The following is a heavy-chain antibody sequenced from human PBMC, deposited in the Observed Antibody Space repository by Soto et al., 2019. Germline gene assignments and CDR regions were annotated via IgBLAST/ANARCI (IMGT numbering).Heavy chain of an antibody. CDR2: ISGSSDNI. CDR3: VRDSARIVVVPRVDGDNWLDP. D-gene: IGHD2-2*01. Sequence: LRLYCAASGFIFSDYFMSWIRQAPGKGLEWVSFISGSSDNIKYADSVKGRFTISRDNAKNSLYLQMNSLRAEDTAVYYCVRDSARIVVVPRVDGDNWLDPWGQGTLVTVSS. V-gene: IGHV3-11*06. CDR1: GFIFSDYF. J-gene: IGHJ5*02.